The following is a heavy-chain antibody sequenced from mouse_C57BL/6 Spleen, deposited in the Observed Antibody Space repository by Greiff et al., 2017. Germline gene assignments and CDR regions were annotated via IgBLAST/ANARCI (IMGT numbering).Heavy chain of an antibody. V-gene: IGHV1-81*01. CDR2: IYPRSGNT. J-gene: IGHJ2*01. CDR3: AGIYYYGSSADY. Sequence: VKLQESGAELARPGASVKLSCKASGYTFTSYGISWVKQRTGQGLEWIGEIYPRSGNTYYNEKFKGKATLTADKSSSTAYMELRSLTSEDSAVYFCAGIYYYGSSADYWGQGTTLTVSS. D-gene: IGHD1-1*01. CDR1: GYTFTSYG.